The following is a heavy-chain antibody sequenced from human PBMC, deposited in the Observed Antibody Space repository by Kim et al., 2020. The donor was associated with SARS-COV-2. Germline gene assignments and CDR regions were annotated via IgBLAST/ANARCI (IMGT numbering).Heavy chain of an antibody. D-gene: IGHD6-13*01. CDR1: GFTVSSNY. J-gene: IGHJ4*02. CDR2: IYSGGST. V-gene: IGHV3-53*01. CDR3: VREKGAAAGKRFDC. Sequence: GGSLRLSCAASGFTVSSNYMSWVRQAPGKGLEWVSVIYSGGSTYYADFVKGRFTISRDNSKNTLYLQMNSLRAEDTAVYYCVREKGAAAGKRFDCWGQGT.